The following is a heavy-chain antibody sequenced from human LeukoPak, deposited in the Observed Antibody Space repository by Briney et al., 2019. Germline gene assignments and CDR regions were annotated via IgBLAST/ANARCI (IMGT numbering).Heavy chain of an antibody. J-gene: IGHJ4*01. V-gene: IGHV3-13*01. D-gene: IGHD1-7*01. CDR1: GFTFNSYD. Sequence: HLGGSLRLSCAASGFTFNSYDMYWVRQVIGKGLEWVSAIDKGPNTYYSDSVKGRFTISRDNVKNSLYLQMNSLRAGDTAVYYCARGKGGNWNYAIFNYWGQGTLVTVSS. CDR2: IDKGPNT. CDR3: ARGKGGNWNYAIFNY.